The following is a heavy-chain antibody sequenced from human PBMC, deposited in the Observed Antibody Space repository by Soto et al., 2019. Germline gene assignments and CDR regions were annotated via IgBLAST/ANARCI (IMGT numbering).Heavy chain of an antibody. CDR3: AKVGFSGSSTYCYYYGMDV. V-gene: IGHV3-30*18. CDR2: ISYDGSNK. Sequence: QVQLVESGGGVVQPGRSLRLSCAASGFIFSNYGMHWVRQAPGKGLEWVAVISYDGSNKYHADAVKGRFTISRDNSKNKLYLQMNSLRAEDTAVYYCAKVGFSGSSTYCYYYGMDVCGQGTTVTVS. CDR1: GFIFSNYG. D-gene: IGHD1-26*01. J-gene: IGHJ6*02.